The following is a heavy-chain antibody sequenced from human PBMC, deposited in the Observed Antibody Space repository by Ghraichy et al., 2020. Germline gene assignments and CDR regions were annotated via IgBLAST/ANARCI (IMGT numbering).Heavy chain of an antibody. CDR2: IKHSGSA. D-gene: IGHD1-26*01. J-gene: IGHJ6*02. Sequence: SETLSLTCAVYDRSFSGYYWSWIRQPPGKGLEWIGEIKHSGSATYNPSLKSRVAISVDTSKSLFSLKLSSVTAADMAVYYCASGDLTRVGRDGMHLWGQGTTVTVSS. V-gene: IGHV4-34*01. CDR3: ASGDLTRVGRDGMHL. CDR1: DRSFSGYY.